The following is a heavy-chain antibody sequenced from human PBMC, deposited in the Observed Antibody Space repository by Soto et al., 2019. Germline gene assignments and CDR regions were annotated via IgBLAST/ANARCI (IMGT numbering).Heavy chain of an antibody. D-gene: IGHD2-2*01. Sequence: QVHLVQSGAEVKRPGASVKVSCKTSGYTFSNFGITWVRQAPGQGLDWMGYISIWNGETHYAQKLQGRITMTTDTSTRTVYMELRSLRSDDTAIYYCARVGCSSTSCYPPYYYYGMDVWGQGTTVTVSS. J-gene: IGHJ6*02. V-gene: IGHV1-18*01. CDR2: ISIWNGET. CDR1: GYTFSNFG. CDR3: ARVGCSSTSCYPPYYYYGMDV.